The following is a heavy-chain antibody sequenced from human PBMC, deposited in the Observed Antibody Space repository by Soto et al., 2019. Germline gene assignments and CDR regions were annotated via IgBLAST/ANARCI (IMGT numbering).Heavy chain of an antibody. D-gene: IGHD3-22*01. Sequence: GESLKISCKTSGYNFTANWIAWVRQVPGKGLEYMGRIDPDDSYSNYSPSFEGHVTLSVDKSVNTAFLQWSSLKASDTAMYYCARLYETSNYYFLARFDPWGQGTLVTVSS. CDR2: IDPDDSYS. CDR3: ARLYETSNYYFLARFDP. V-gene: IGHV5-10-1*01. J-gene: IGHJ5*02. CDR1: GYNFTANW.